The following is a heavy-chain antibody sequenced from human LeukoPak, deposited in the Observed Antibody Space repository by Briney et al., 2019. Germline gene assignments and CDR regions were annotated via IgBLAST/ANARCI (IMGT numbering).Heavy chain of an antibody. Sequence: ASVKVSCKASGYTFTSYDINWVRQATGQGLEWMGWINPNSGGTNYAQKFQGRVTMTRDTSISTAYMELSRLRSDDTAVYYCARDGDIVVVVAANWFDPWGQGTLVTVSS. CDR1: GYTFTSYD. CDR3: ARDGDIVVVVAANWFDP. J-gene: IGHJ5*02. V-gene: IGHV1-2*02. CDR2: INPNSGGT. D-gene: IGHD2-15*01.